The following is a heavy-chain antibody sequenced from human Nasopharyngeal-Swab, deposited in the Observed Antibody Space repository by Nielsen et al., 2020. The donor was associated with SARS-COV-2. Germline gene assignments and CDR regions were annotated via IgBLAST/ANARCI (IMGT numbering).Heavy chain of an antibody. CDR3: ARRLVWFGEAHYYYYGMDV. D-gene: IGHD3-10*01. CDR1: GFSFRSYW. V-gene: IGHV3-74*01. CDR2: INSDGTTT. J-gene: IGHJ6*02. Sequence: GSLKISGAASGFSFRSYWMHWVRQAPGKGLVWVSCINSDGTTTRYADSVKGRFTVSRDNAKNTLYLEMNSLRADDTAVYYCARRLVWFGEAHYYYYGMDVWGQGTTVTVSS.